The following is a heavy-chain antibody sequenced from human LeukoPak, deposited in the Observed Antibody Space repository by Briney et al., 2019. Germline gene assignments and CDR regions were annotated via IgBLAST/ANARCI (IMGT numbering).Heavy chain of an antibody. Sequence: SEILSLTCAVYGGSFSGYYWSWIRQPPGKGLEWIGEINHSGSTNYNPSLKSRVTISVDTSKNQFSLKLSSVTAADTAVYYCARGYGIAAAGYRHWGQGTLVTVSS. CDR2: INHSGST. CDR1: GGSFSGYY. CDR3: ARGYGIAAAGYRH. J-gene: IGHJ1*01. D-gene: IGHD6-13*01. V-gene: IGHV4-34*01.